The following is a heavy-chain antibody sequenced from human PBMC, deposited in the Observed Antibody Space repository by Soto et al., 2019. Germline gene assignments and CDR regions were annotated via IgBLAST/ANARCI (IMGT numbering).Heavy chain of an antibody. CDR2: ISGSGGST. D-gene: IGHD3-16*01. CDR1: GFTFSSYA. J-gene: IGHJ6*02. CDR3: AKGQQGGEGYYYYYGMDV. Sequence: EVQLLESGGGLVQPGGSLRLSCAASGFTFSSYAMSWVRQAPGKGLEWVSGISGSGGSTYYADSVKGRFTISRDNSKNTLYLQMNSLRAEDTAVYYCAKGQQGGEGYYYYYGMDVWGQGTTVTVSS. V-gene: IGHV3-23*01.